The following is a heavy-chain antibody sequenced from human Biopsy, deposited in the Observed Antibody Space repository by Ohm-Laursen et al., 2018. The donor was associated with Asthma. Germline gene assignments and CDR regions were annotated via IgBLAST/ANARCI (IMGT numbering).Heavy chain of an antibody. CDR1: GFTFSSYG. Sequence: SLRLSCSASGFTFSSYGMHWVRQAPGKELEWVAVISYDGSNKYYADSVKGRFTISRDNSKNTLYLQKNSLRAEDTAVYYCASQSSGPDFWSGYYYFDYWGQGTLVTVSS. CDR3: ASQSSGPDFWSGYYYFDY. D-gene: IGHD3-3*01. V-gene: IGHV3-30*03. J-gene: IGHJ4*02. CDR2: ISYDGSNK.